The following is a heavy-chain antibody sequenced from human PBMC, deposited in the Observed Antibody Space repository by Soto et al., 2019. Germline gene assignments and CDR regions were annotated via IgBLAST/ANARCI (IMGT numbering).Heavy chain of an antibody. CDR3: AVRSMAVVPEY. J-gene: IGHJ4*02. Sequence: QVQLQESGPGLVKPSETLSLTCAVSGDSISTYYCMWIRQPPGKGLESIGYLYYGRSANYNPSLKSRVTLSVDTSTNQCSLTLSAMTAADTAVYYCAVRSMAVVPEYWGQGTLVTVSS. V-gene: IGHV4-59*01. CDR1: GDSISTYY. CDR2: LYYGRSA. D-gene: IGHD3-22*01.